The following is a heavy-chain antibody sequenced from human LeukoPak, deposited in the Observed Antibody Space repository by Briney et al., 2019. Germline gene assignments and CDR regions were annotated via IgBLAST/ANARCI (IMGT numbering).Heavy chain of an antibody. D-gene: IGHD6-19*01. CDR3: AKDNGYSSGWYYFDY. CDR2: ISWNSGSI. V-gene: IGHV3-9*01. J-gene: IGHJ4*02. CDR1: GFTFDDYA. Sequence: PGRSLRLSCAASGFTFDDYAMHWVRQAPGKGLEWVSGISWNSGSIGYADSVKGRFTISRDNAKNSLYLQMNSLRAEDTALYYCAKDNGYSSGWYYFDYWGRGTLVTVSS.